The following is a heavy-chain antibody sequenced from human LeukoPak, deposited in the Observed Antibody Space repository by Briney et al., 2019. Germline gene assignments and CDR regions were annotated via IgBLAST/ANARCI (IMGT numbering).Heavy chain of an antibody. Sequence: SETLSLTCSVPGGSISSYYWSWIRQPPGKGLEWIGYISYSGSTNYNPSLKSRVTISVDRSKNQFSLKVNSVTAADTAVYYCARDPRFLEWLLYLEDYYYYGMDVWGQGTTVTVSS. CDR2: ISYSGST. D-gene: IGHD3-3*01. J-gene: IGHJ6*02. V-gene: IGHV4-59*12. CDR1: GGSISSYY. CDR3: ARDPRFLEWLLYLEDYYYYGMDV.